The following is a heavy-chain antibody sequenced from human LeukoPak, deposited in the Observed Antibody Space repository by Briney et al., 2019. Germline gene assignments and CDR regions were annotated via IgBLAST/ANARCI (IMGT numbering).Heavy chain of an antibody. CDR2: IYHSGST. CDR1: GGSMVSSGYY. Sequence: SQTLSLTCTVSGGSMVSSGYYWSWIRQPPGKGLECIGYIYHSGSTYYNPSLQSRVTISVDRSKYQFSLKLSSVTAADTAVYYCARVKDRGVMSWFDPWGQGTLVTVSS. D-gene: IGHD3-10*01. CDR3: ARVKDRGVMSWFDP. J-gene: IGHJ5*02. V-gene: IGHV4-30-2*01.